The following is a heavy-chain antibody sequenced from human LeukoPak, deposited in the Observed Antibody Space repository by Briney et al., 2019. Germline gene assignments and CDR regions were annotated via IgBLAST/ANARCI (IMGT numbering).Heavy chain of an antibody. V-gene: IGHV3-7*01. D-gene: IGHD3-10*01. CDR1: GLNFSSRW. Sequence: GGSLRLSCAASGLNFSSRWMNWVRQAPGQGLEWVANMNQDGGKKFYVDSVKGRFTISRDNAKNSLYLQMNSLRDEDTAVYYCVREVGGSGSYWGQGTLVTVSS. CDR2: MNQDGGKK. CDR3: VREVGGSGSY. J-gene: IGHJ4*02.